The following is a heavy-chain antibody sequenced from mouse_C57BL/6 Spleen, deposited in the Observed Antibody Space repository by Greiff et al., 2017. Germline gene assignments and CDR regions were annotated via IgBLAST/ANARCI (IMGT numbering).Heavy chain of an antibody. Sequence: DVKLVESGGGLVQPGGSLKLSCAASGFTFRDYGMAWVRQAPRKEPEWVAFISNLAYSIYYADTVTGRFTISRGNAKNTLYLEMSSLRSEDTAMYYCARGGYDYAMDYWGQGTSVTVSS. CDR3: ARGGYDYAMDY. CDR2: ISNLAYSI. D-gene: IGHD2-2*01. V-gene: IGHV5-15*01. J-gene: IGHJ4*01. CDR1: GFTFRDYG.